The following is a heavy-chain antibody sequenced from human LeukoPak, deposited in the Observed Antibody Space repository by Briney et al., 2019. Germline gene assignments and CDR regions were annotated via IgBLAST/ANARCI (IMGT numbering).Heavy chain of an antibody. CDR1: GGSISSYY. V-gene: IGHV4-59*08. CDR2: IYYSGST. D-gene: IGHD2-2*01. CDR3: ARSRAYCSSTSCQNFDY. Sequence: SETLSLTCTVSGGSISSYYWSWIRQPPGKGLEWIGYIYYSGSTNYNPSLKSRVTISVDTSKNQFSLKLSSVTAADTAVYYCARSRAYCSSTSCQNFDYWGQGTLVTVSS. J-gene: IGHJ4*02.